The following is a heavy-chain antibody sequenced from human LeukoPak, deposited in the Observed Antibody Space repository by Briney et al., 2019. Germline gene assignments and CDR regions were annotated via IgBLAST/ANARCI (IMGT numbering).Heavy chain of an antibody. D-gene: IGHD3-9*01. Sequence: TSQTVSLICTVSGGSISSGSYYWSWIRQPAGKGLEWIGRIYTSGSTNYNPSLKSRVTISVDTSKNQFSLKLSSVTAADTAVYYCASLAISEGHFDPWGQGTLVTVSS. CDR3: ASLAISEGHFDP. CDR2: IYTSGST. CDR1: GGSISSGSYY. J-gene: IGHJ5*02. V-gene: IGHV4-61*02.